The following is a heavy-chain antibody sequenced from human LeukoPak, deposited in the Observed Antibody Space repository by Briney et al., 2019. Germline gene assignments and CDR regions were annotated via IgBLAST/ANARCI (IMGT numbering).Heavy chain of an antibody. V-gene: IGHV3-23*01. CDR1: GFTFSNYG. D-gene: IGHD1-26*01. CDR3: AIQSEGDDY. Sequence: GGSLRLSCAASGFTFSNYGMNWVRQAPGKGLEWVSAISGSGGSTYYADSVKGRFTISRDNSKNTLYLQMNSLRAEDTAVYYCAIQSEGDDYWGQGTLVTVSS. J-gene: IGHJ4*02. CDR2: ISGSGGST.